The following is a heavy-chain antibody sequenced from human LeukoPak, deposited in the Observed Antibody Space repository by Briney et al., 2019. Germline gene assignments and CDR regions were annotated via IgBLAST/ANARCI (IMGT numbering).Heavy chain of an antibody. J-gene: IGHJ3*02. CDR1: GFTFSSYA. D-gene: IGHD4-17*01. Sequence: GTSLRLSCAASGFTFSSYAIHWVRQAPGKGQEGEAVISFDGTHDFYADSVKGRFTISRDNSKNTLYLQMNSLRADDTAVYYCARARATVTRISSFDIWGQGTMVTVSS. CDR2: ISFDGTHD. V-gene: IGHV3-30*04. CDR3: ARARATVTRISSFDI.